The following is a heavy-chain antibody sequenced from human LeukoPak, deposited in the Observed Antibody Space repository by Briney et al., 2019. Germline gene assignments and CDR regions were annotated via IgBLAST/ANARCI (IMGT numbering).Heavy chain of an antibody. CDR2: ISYDGSNK. Sequence: GGSLRLSCAASGFTFSSYAMHWVRQAPGKGLEWVAVISYDGSNKYYADSVKGRFTISRDNSKNTLYLQMNSLRAEDTAVYYCASNIHRYYFDYWGQGTLVTVSS. CDR1: GFTFSSYA. J-gene: IGHJ4*02. D-gene: IGHD2/OR15-2a*01. V-gene: IGHV3-30-3*01. CDR3: ASNIHRYYFDY.